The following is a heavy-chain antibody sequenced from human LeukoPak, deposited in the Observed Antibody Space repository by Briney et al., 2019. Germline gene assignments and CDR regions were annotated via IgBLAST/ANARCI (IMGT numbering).Heavy chain of an antibody. J-gene: IGHJ6*02. CDR1: GFTFSSYS. CDR2: INSSSSTI. CDR3: TRSLHVLRYFDWFNNPHFDYSGMDV. V-gene: IGHV3-48*01. Sequence: GGSLRLSCAASGFTFSSYSMNWVRQAPGKGLEWVSYINSSSSTIYYADSVKGRFTISRDNAKNSQYLQRNSLRAEDTAVYYCTRSLHVLRYFDWFNNPHFDYSGMDVWGQGTTVTVSS. D-gene: IGHD3-9*01.